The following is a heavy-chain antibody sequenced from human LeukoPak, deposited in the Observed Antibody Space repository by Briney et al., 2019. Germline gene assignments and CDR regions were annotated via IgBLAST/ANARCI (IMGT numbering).Heavy chain of an antibody. J-gene: IGHJ6*02. CDR3: ARDQGEVVPAALYYYYYGMDV. Sequence: GASVKVSCKASGYTFTSYDINWVRQAPGQGLEWMGGIIPIFGTANYAQKFQGRVTITADESTSTAYMELSSLRSEDTAVYYCARDQGEVVPAALYYYYYGMDVWGQGTTVTVSS. CDR1: GYTFTSYD. CDR2: IIPIFGTA. V-gene: IGHV1-69*13. D-gene: IGHD2-2*01.